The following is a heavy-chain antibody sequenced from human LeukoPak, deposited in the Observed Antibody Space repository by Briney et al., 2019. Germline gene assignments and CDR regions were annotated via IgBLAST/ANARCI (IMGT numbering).Heavy chain of an antibody. CDR3: ARDWGAFLGYFDY. Sequence: GGSLRLSCAASGFTFSSYAMRWVRQAPGKGLEWVAVISYDGSNKYYADSVKGRFTISRDNSKNTLYLQMNSLRAEDTAVYYCARDWGAFLGYFDYWGQGTLVTVSS. CDR1: GFTFSSYA. D-gene: IGHD3-16*01. V-gene: IGHV3-30-3*01. CDR2: ISYDGSNK. J-gene: IGHJ4*02.